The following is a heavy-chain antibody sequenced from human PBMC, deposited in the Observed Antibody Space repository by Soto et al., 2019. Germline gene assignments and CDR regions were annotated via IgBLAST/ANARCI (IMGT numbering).Heavy chain of an antibody. CDR1: GGSISSGGYY. D-gene: IGHD6-6*01. J-gene: IGHJ4*01. CDR2: IYYSVST. V-gene: IGHV4-31*03. CDR3: ARDRNPRSSSSSESY. Sequence: TSESLSLTCTVSGGSISSGGYYWSWILHHPGKGLERIGYIYYSVSTYYNPSLKSRVTISVDTSKNQFSLKLSCVTAADTAVYYCARDRNPRSSSSSESYW.